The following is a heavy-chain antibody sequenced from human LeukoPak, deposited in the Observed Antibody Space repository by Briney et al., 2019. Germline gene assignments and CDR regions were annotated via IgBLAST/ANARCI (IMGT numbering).Heavy chain of an antibody. J-gene: IGHJ3*02. V-gene: IGHV3-30*04. CDR2: ISYDGSNK. CDR3: ARGGSGDIFDI. D-gene: IGHD2-21*01. Sequence: GGSLRLSCAASGFTFSSYAMHWVRQAPGKGLEWVAVISYDGSNKYYADSVKGRFTISRDNSKNTLYLQMNSLRAEDTAVYYCARGGSGDIFDIWGQGTMVTVSS. CDR1: GFTFSSYA.